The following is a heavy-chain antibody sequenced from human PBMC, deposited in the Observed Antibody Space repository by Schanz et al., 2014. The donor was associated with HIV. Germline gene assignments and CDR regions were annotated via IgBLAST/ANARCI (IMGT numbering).Heavy chain of an antibody. CDR3: ARDVSHDSSGHYSDYYYGMDV. CDR2: ISYDGSNK. CDR1: GFTFSTYG. J-gene: IGHJ6*02. V-gene: IGHV3-30*03. Sequence: QVQLVESGGGVVQPGRSLRLSCAASGFTFSTYGMHWVRQGPGKGLEWVAFISYDGSNKYYADSVKGRFTISRDNSKNTLYLQRDSLRAEDTAVYYCARDVSHDSSGHYSDYYYGMDVWGQGTTVTVSS. D-gene: IGHD3-22*01.